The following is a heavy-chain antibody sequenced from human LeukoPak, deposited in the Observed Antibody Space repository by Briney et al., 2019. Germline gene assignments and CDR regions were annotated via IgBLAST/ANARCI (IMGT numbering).Heavy chain of an antibody. J-gene: IGHJ3*02. CDR3: AKDIFADSSGLAGSDI. Sequence: PGGSLRLSCAASGFTFSSYNMNWVRQAPGKGLEWVSAISRSSGTTYYADSVKGRFTISRDNSKNTLYLQMNSLRAEDTAVYYCAKDIFADSSGLAGSDIWGQGTMVTVSS. V-gene: IGHV3-23*01. D-gene: IGHD3-22*01. CDR2: ISRSSGTT. CDR1: GFTFSSYN.